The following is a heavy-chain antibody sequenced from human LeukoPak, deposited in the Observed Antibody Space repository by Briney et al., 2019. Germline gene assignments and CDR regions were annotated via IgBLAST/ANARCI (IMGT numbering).Heavy chain of an antibody. V-gene: IGHV4-31*03. Sequence: PSQTLSLTCTVSGGSISSGGYYWSWIRQHPGKGLEWIGYIYYSGSTYYNPSLKSRVTISVDTSKNQFSLKLSSVTAADTAMYYCARDFMESKNSGWYDCFDYWGRGTLVTVSS. CDR2: IYYSGST. CDR1: GGSISSGGYY. D-gene: IGHD6-19*01. J-gene: IGHJ4*02. CDR3: ARDFMESKNSGWYDCFDY.